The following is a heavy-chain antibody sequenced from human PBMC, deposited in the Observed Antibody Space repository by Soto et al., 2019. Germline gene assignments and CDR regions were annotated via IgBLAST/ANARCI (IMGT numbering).Heavy chain of an antibody. J-gene: IGHJ6*02. D-gene: IGHD3-22*01. CDR1: GFTFSSYG. Sequence: GGSLRLSCAASGFTFSSYGVHWVRQAPGKGLEWVAVIWYDGSNKYYADSVKGRFTISRDNSKNTLYLQMNSLRAEDTAVYYCARELAYYDSSGYRRNYYYYGLDVWGQGTTVTVSS. CDR3: ARELAYYDSSGYRRNYYYYGLDV. V-gene: IGHV3-33*01. CDR2: IWYDGSNK.